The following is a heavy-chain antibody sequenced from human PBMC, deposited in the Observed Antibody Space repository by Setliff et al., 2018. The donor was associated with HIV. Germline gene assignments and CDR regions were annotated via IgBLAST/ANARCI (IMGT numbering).Heavy chain of an antibody. Sequence: PGGSLRLSCAASGFTFNNYAMSWVRHPPGKGLEWVSTLGIGTDTFYGDSVKDRFTISRDDSKNTLFLQMSSLRAEDTALYYCTSGVQPGLFDHWGQGTVVTVPQ. CDR3: TSGVQPGLFDH. D-gene: IGHD3-3*01. V-gene: IGHV3-23*01. CDR2: LGIGTDT. J-gene: IGHJ4*02. CDR1: GFTFNNYA.